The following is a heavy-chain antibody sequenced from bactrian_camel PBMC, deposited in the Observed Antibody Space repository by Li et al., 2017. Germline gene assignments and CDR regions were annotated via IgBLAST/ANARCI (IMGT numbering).Heavy chain of an antibody. J-gene: IGHJ4*01. D-gene: IGHD5*01. CDR2: IDSVGFT. Sequence: VQLVESGGGSVEAGGSLSLSVEVMGLVDSPGGMGWFRQATGGEREGVATIDSVGFTTYGDAVRGRFTISKDNDKTVYLEMNNLQPEDTAMYYCARKRRFGSCIDDMTAGDYWGQGTQVTVS. CDR3: ARKRRFGSCIDDMTAGDY. V-gene: IGHV3S53*01. CDR1: GLVDSPGG.